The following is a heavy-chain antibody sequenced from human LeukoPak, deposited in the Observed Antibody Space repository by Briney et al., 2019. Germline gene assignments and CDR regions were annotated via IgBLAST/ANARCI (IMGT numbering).Heavy chain of an antibody. J-gene: IGHJ4*02. CDR3: AKDSGSYYSPIDY. Sequence: GGSLRFSCAASGFTFSSYAMSWVRQAPGKGLEWVSAISGSGGSTYYADSVKGRFTISRDNSKNTLYLQMNSLRAEDTAVYYCAKDSGSYYSPIDYWGQGTLVTVSS. D-gene: IGHD3-10*01. CDR2: ISGSGGST. CDR1: GFTFSSYA. V-gene: IGHV3-23*01.